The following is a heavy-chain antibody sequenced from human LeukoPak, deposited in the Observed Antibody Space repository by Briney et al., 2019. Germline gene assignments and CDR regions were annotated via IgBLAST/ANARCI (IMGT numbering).Heavy chain of an antibody. Sequence: ASVKVSCKASGYTFTGYYMHWVRQAPGQWLEWMGWINPNSGGTNYTQKFQGRVTMTRDTSISTAYMEMRRLRSDDTAVYYCARGGFRYYDSSGYYADAFDIWGQGTMVTVSS. CDR2: INPNSGGT. D-gene: IGHD3-22*01. CDR1: GYTFTGYY. V-gene: IGHV1-2*02. CDR3: ARGGFRYYDSSGYYADAFDI. J-gene: IGHJ3*02.